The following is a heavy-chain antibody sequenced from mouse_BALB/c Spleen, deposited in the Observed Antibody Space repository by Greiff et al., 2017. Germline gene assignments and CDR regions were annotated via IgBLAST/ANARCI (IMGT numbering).Heavy chain of an antibody. J-gene: IGHJ3*01. CDR1: GFTFSDYY. CDR2: ISDGGSYT. D-gene: IGHD1-1*01. CDR3: ARDYYGSSQAWFAY. Sequence: EVNVVESGGGLVKPGGSLKLSCAASGFTFSDYYMYWVRQTPEKRLEWVATISDGGSYTYYPDSVKGRFTISRDNAKNNLYLQMSSLKSEDTAMYYGARDYYGSSQAWFAYWGQGTLVTVSA. V-gene: IGHV5-4*02.